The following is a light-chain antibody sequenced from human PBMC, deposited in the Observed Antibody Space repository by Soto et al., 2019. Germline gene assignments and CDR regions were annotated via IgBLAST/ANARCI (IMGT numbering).Light chain of an antibody. V-gene: IGKV3-20*01. CDR1: QSVSSSY. CDR3: QQYNNWPPIT. J-gene: IGKJ5*01. Sequence: GLTQSPGTVSLSKGERATLSCRASQSVSSSYLAWYQQKPGQAPRLLIYGASSRATGIPDRFSGSGSGTDFTLTISSLQSEDFAVYYCQQYNNWPPITFGHGTRLEI. CDR2: GAS.